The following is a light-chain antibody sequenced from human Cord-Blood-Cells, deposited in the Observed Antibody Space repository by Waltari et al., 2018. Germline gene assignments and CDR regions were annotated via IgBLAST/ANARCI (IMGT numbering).Light chain of an antibody. CDR3: SPYAGSNNYV. J-gene: IGLJ1*01. Sequence: QSALTQPPSASGSPGQSVTISCTGTSSDVGGYNYVSWYQQHPGKAPKLMIYQVSKRRSGVPERFSGSKSGNTASLTVSGLQAEDEADYYCSPYAGSNNYVVGTGTKVTVL. CDR1: SSDVGGYNY. CDR2: QVS. V-gene: IGLV2-8*01.